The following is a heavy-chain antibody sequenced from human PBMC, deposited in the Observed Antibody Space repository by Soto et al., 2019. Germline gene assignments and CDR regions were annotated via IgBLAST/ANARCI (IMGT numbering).Heavy chain of an antibody. CDR3: ARGSECIWGSYRYRGRFDY. CDR2: INHSGST. Sequence: QVQLQQWGAGLLKPSETLSLTCAVYGGSFIGYYWSWIRQPPGKGLEWMGEINHSGSTNYNPSLKSRGTISVDTSKNQFSLKLSSVSAADTAVYYSARGSECIWGSYRYRGRFDYWGQGTLVTVSS. V-gene: IGHV4-34*01. CDR1: GGSFIGYY. D-gene: IGHD3-16*02. J-gene: IGHJ4*02.